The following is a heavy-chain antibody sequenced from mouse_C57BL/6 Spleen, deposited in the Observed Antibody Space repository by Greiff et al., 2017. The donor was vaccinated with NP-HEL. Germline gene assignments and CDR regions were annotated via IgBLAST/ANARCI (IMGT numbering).Heavy chain of an antibody. J-gene: IGHJ3*01. D-gene: IGHD1-1*01. CDR2: IYPRSGNT. V-gene: IGHV1-81*01. CDR1: GYTFTSYG. Sequence: VQRVESGAELARPGASVKLSCKASGYTFTSYGISWVKQRTGQGLEWIGEIYPRSGNTYYNEKFKGKATLTADKSSSTAYMELRSLTSKDSAVYFCARDYGSSEDWFAYWGQGTLVTVSA. CDR3: ARDYGSSEDWFAY.